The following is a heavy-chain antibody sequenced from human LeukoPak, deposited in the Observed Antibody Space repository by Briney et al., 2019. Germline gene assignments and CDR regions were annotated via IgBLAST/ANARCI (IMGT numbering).Heavy chain of an antibody. V-gene: IGHV5-51*01. CDR1: GYSFTSYW. CDR2: IYPRDSDT. D-gene: IGHD2-2*01. J-gene: IGHJ4*02. Sequence: GESLKISCRGSGYSFTSYWIGWVRQMPGKGLEWMGIIYPRDSDTRYSPSFQGQVTISADKSISTAYLQWSSLKASDTAMYYCASALLCSSTSCHFDYWGQGTLVTVSS. CDR3: ASALLCSSTSCHFDY.